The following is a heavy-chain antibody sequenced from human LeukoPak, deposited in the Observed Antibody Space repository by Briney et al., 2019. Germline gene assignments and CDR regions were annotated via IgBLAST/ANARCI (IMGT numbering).Heavy chain of an antibody. CDR1: GGSISRHY. V-gene: IGHV4-59*11. CDR2: ILYSGKT. J-gene: IGHJ4*02. CDR3: ARGLKRWLRGLYYFDY. Sequence: SETLSLTCNVSGGSISRHYWTWIRQPPGKGLEWIGNILYSGKTHYNPSLKSRVTISGDTSKNQFSLKLSSVTAADTAVYYCARGLKRWLRGLYYFDYWGQGTLVTVSS. D-gene: IGHD5-24*01.